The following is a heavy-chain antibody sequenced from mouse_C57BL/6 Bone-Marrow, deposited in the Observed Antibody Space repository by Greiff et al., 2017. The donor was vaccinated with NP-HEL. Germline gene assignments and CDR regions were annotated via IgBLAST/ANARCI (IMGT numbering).Heavy chain of an antibody. CDR2: ISSGGSYT. J-gene: IGHJ1*03. CDR3: ARHLLLQWYFDV. CDR1: GFTFSSYG. Sequence: EVQLVESGGDLVKPGGSLKLSCAASGFTFSSYGMSWVRQTPDKRLEWVATISSGGSYTYYPDSVKGRFTISRDNAKNTLYLQMSSLKSEDTAMYYCARHLLLQWYFDVWGTGTTVTVSS. D-gene: IGHD1-1*01. V-gene: IGHV5-6*01.